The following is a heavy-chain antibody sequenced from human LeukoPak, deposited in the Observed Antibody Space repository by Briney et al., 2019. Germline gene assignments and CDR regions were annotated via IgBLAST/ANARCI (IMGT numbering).Heavy chain of an antibody. J-gene: IGHJ4*02. Sequence: PGGSLRLSCAASGFSFSDYYMTWIRQAPGKGLECVSYISSSSGYTNYADSVKGRFTISRDNAKNSVYLQMNSLRAEDTALYYCARVTSSGWNFDYWGQGTLVTVSS. CDR1: GFSFSDYY. V-gene: IGHV3-11*06. CDR3: ARVTSSGWNFDY. D-gene: IGHD6-19*01. CDR2: ISSSSGYT.